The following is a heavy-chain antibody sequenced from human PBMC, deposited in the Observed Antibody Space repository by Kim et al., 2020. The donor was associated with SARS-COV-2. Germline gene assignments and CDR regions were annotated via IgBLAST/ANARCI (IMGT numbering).Heavy chain of an antibody. CDR3: VKDLQYSSSWYDAVY. Sequence: DSVKGRFTISRDNSKNTLYLQMSSLRAEDTAVYYCVKDLQYSSSWYDAVYWGQGTLVTVSS. D-gene: IGHD6-13*01. J-gene: IGHJ4*02. V-gene: IGHV3-64D*09.